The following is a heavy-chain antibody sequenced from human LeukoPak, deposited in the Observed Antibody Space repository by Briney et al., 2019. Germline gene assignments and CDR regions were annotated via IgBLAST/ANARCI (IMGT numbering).Heavy chain of an antibody. CDR1: GFTFSGHW. J-gene: IGHJ3*02. Sequence: PGGSLRLSCTASGFTFSGHWIHWVRQPPGMGLVWVSRINERGTDSMYADSVKGRFTISRDNAKNSLYLQMNSLRAEDMALYYCARKQERQYDYVWGSYRYTPGLDAFDIWGQGTMVTVSS. D-gene: IGHD3-16*02. CDR3: ARKQERQYDYVWGSYRYTPGLDAFDI. CDR2: INERGTDS. V-gene: IGHV3-74*03.